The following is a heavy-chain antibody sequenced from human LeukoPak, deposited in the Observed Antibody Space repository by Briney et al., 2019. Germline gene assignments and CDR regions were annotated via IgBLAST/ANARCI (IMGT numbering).Heavy chain of an antibody. CDR1: GYTFTNYD. Sequence: ASVKVSCKASGYTFTNYDINWVRQAPGQGLEWMGWISAYNGNTKYAQKFQGRVIMTTDTSTSTAYMELRSLRSDDTAVYYCARGAEGIAAADSNFDYWGQGTLVTVSS. CDR3: ARGAEGIAAADSNFDY. D-gene: IGHD6-13*01. J-gene: IGHJ4*02. V-gene: IGHV1-18*01. CDR2: ISAYNGNT.